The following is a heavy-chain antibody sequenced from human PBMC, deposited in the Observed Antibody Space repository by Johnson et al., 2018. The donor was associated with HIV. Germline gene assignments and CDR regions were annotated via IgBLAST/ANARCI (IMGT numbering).Heavy chain of an antibody. CDR1: GFTLNSYD. CDR3: ARGTTGQYHYDAFDI. Sequence: VQLVESGGGLVQPGGSLRLSCAASGFTLNSYDMHWVRQAIGKGLEWVSGIGAGGDTYYAGSVKGRFTISRENAKNSLFRQMNNLGAEDTAVYYGARGTTGQYHYDAFDIWGQGTMVTVSS. D-gene: IGHD1-14*01. J-gene: IGHJ3*02. CDR2: IGAGGDT. V-gene: IGHV3-13*01.